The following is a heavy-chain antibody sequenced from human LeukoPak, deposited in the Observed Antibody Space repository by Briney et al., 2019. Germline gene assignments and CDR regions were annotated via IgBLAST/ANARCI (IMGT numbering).Heavy chain of an antibody. CDR1: GFTLSSYY. Sequence: GGSLRLSCAASGFTLSSYYMTWVRKAPGKGLEWVAGISWNSARIGEAYAVKGRFTISRDNAKNYLYVQMNSLSPDDTALYHCGKVIEGGVAGDNLGEGAFDHWGQGTMVTVSS. V-gene: IGHV3-9*01. CDR2: ISWNSARI. J-gene: IGHJ3*01. D-gene: IGHD3-16*01. CDR3: GKVIEGGVAGDNLGEGAFDH.